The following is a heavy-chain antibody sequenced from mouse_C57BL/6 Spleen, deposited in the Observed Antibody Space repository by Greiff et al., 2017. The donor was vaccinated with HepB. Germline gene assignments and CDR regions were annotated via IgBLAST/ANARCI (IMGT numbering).Heavy chain of an antibody. CDR1: GYTFTSYW. CDR3: ARWGIYSDYAMDY. J-gene: IGHJ4*01. CDR2: IYPGSGST. V-gene: IGHV1-55*01. D-gene: IGHD2-12*01. Sequence: QVQLKQPGAELVKPGASVKMSCKASGYTFTSYWITWVKQRPGQGLEWIGDIYPGSGSTNYNEKFKSKATLTVDTSSSTAYMQLSSLTSEDSAVYYCARWGIYSDYAMDYWGQGTSVTVSS.